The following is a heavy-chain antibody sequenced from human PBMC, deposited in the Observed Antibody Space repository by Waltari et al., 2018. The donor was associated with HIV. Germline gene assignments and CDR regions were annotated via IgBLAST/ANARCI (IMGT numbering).Heavy chain of an antibody. V-gene: IGHV3-7*01. D-gene: IGHD1-1*01. J-gene: IGHJ3*02. CDR2: IKQDGSEK. CDR1: GFTFSSYW. Sequence: EVKLVESGGGLVQAGGSLRFSCAASGFTFSSYWMGWFRQAPGKGLEWVANIKQDGSEKYYVDSVKGRFTISRDNAKNSLYLQMNSLRAEDTAVYYCARDNWNDGLDIWGQGTMVTVSS. CDR3: ARDNWNDGLDI.